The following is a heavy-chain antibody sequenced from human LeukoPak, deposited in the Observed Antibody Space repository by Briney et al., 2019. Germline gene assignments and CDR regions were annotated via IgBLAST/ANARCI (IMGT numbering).Heavy chain of an antibody. CDR1: GYTFTSYA. Sequence: ASVKVSCKASGYTFTSYAMHWVRQAPGQRLEWMGWSNAGNGNTKYSQELQGRVTMTTDTSTSTAYMELRSLRSDDTAVYYCAREMGSSGWAFDYWGQGTLVTVSS. CDR3: AREMGSSGWAFDY. CDR2: SNAGNGNT. V-gene: IGHV1-3*02. D-gene: IGHD6-19*01. J-gene: IGHJ4*02.